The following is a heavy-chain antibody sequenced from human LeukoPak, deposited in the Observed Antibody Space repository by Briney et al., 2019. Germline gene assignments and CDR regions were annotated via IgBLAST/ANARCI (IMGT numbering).Heavy chain of an antibody. D-gene: IGHD2-15*01. J-gene: IGHJ4*02. V-gene: IGHV3-74*01. CDR2: INSGGSST. Sequence: GGSLRLSCAASGFTFSNYWMHWVRQAPGKGLVWVSRINSGGSSTSHADSVKGRFTISRDNAKNTLYLHMNSLTAEDTAVYYRAREGGYCSGGSCPFYYCGQGSLVT. CDR1: GFTFSNYW. CDR3: AREGGYCSGGSCPFYY.